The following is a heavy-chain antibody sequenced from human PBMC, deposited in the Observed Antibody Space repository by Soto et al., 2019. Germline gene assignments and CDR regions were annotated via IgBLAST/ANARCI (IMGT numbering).Heavy chain of an antibody. J-gene: IGHJ4*02. Sequence: SETLSLTCTVSGGSISSYYWSWIRQPPGKGLEWIGYIYYSGGTNYNPSLKSRVTISVDTSKNQFSLELSSVTAADTAVYYCARARAVAVVDYWGQGTLVTVSS. CDR1: GGSISSYY. CDR2: IYYSGGT. CDR3: ARARAVAVVDY. D-gene: IGHD6-19*01. V-gene: IGHV4-59*01.